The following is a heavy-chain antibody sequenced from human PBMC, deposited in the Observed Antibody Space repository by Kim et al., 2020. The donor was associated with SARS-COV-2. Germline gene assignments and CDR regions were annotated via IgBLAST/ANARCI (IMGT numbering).Heavy chain of an antibody. CDR2: IYHTGTT. J-gene: IGHJ5*02. CDR3: ARHPGSGPFYNAGARFDP. V-gene: IGHV4-59*08. Sequence: SETLSLTCTVSGVSIGDSFWSWIRQSPGKGLEWLGYIYHTGTTTYNPSLKSRLTISIDTSQNQFSLRLTSVTAADTAVYYCARHPGSGPFYNAGARFDP. D-gene: IGHD3-10*01. CDR1: GVSIGDSF.